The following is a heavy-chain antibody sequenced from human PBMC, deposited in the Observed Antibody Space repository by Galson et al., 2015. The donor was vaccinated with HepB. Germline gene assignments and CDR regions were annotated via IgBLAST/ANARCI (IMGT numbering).Heavy chain of an antibody. J-gene: IGHJ4*01. V-gene: IGHV2-5*02. CDR2: IFWDDDK. CDR1: GFSLNTPGMG. CDR3: AHYTSSSQSYYLDS. Sequence: PALVKPTQTLSLTCSFSGFSLNTPGMGVGWIRQPPGKALEWLALIFWDDDKRYNSSLKTRLTITKDTCRNQVVPTLTNMDPLDTATYYCAHYTSSSQSYYLDSWGHRTLVTVSS. D-gene: IGHD6-6*01.